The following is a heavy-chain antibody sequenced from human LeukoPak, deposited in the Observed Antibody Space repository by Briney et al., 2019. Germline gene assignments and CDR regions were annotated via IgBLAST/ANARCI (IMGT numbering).Heavy chain of an antibody. V-gene: IGHV3-23*01. CDR3: AKDLGWGLPAEAY. J-gene: IGHJ4*02. CDR1: GFTFKNYV. D-gene: IGHD2-21*01. Sequence: PGGSLRLSCVASGFTFKNYVMNWVRQAPGKGLEWLATIYGSGVSISYADSVKGRFTISRDNSNNTLYLQMNSLRAEDTAMYYCAKDLGWGLPAEAYWGQGILVTVSS. CDR2: IYGSGVSI.